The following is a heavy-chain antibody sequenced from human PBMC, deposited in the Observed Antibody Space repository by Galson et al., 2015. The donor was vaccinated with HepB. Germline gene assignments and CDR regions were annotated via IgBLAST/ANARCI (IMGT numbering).Heavy chain of an antibody. CDR1: GGSISSSNW. J-gene: IGHJ4*02. Sequence: ETLSLTCAVSGGSISSSNWWSWVRQPPGKGLEWLGEIYHSGSTNYNPSLKSRVTISLDKSKNQFSLNLSSVIAADTAVYYCARGIAVVPTGPQTAGEDYWGQGILVTVSS. D-gene: IGHD2-2*01. V-gene: IGHV4-4*02. CDR3: ARGIAVVPTGPQTAGEDY. CDR2: IYHSGST.